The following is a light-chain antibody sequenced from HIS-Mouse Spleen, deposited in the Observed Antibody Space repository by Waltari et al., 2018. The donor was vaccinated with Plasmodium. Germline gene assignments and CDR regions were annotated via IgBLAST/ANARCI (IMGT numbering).Light chain of an antibody. J-gene: IGKJ3*01. CDR2: GSS. CDR1: QSVSRH. V-gene: IGKV3-15*01. CDR3: QQYNNWSFT. Sequence: EIVMTQSPATLSVSQGERATLSCRASQSVSRHLACYHQKPGQAPRLLIYGSSTRATGIPARFSGSGSGTEFTLTISSLQSEDFAVYYCQQYNNWSFTFGPGTKVDIK.